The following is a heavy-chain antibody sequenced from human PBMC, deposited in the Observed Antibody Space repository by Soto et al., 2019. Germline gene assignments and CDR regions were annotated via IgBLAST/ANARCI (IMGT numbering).Heavy chain of an antibody. J-gene: IGHJ5*01. Sequence: EVQLLESGGGLVQPGGSLRLSCAASGFTFSTYAMSWIRKAPGKGLEWVSAISGSGTTTYYADSVKGRFTISRDNCKNTLYMHVNSLRAADPAEYYCASGSSGWQTRGWFDSWGKGTLVAVSS. CDR2: ISGSGTTT. D-gene: IGHD6-19*01. CDR1: GFTFSTYA. V-gene: IGHV3-23*01. CDR3: ASGSSGWQTRGWFDS.